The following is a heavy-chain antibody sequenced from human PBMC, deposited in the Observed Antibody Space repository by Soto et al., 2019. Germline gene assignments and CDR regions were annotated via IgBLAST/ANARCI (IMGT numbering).Heavy chain of an antibody. J-gene: IGHJ4*02. V-gene: IGHV1-8*01. CDR1: GYTFTSYD. CDR2: MNPNSGNT. Sequence: QVQLVQSGAEVKKPGASVKVSCKTSGYTFTSYDINWVRQATGQGLEWMGWMNPNSGNTGYAQKFQGRVTMTRNTSINTAYMEQSSLRSEDTAVYYCTRATPRFYGYYFDYWGQGTLVTVSS. D-gene: IGHD4-17*01. CDR3: TRATPRFYGYYFDY.